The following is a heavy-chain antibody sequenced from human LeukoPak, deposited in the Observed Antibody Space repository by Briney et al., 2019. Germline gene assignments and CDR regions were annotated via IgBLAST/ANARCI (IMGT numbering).Heavy chain of an antibody. D-gene: IGHD3-22*01. V-gene: IGHV3-11*04. J-gene: IGHJ4*02. CDR2: ISSSGSTI. CDR1: GGSFSGYY. CDR3: ARDHSREYYYDSSGYYGILDY. Sequence: LSLTCAVYGGSFSGYYWSWIRQAPGKGLEWVSYISSSGSTIYYADSVKGRFTISRDNAKNSLYLQMNSLRAEDTAVYYCARDHSREYYYDSSGYYGILDYWGQGTLVTVSS.